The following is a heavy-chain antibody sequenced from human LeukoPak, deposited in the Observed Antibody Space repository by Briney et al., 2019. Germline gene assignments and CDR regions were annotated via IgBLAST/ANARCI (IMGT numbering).Heavy chain of an antibody. D-gene: IGHD3-10*01. V-gene: IGHV3-15*01. CDR3: TADARLWFGAPLHY. Sequence: GRSLRLSCAASGFNFTKAWMNWVRQAPGRGLEWVGRIKSKSDGGTIDYAAPVKGRFTFSRDDSKNTQSLQMNSLTIEDTAVYYCTADARLWFGAPLHYWGQGTLVTVPS. CDR1: GFNFTKAW. CDR2: IKSKSDGGTI. J-gene: IGHJ4*02.